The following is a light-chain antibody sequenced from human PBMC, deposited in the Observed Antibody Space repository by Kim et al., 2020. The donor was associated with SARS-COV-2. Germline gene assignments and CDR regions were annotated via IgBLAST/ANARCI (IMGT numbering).Light chain of an antibody. Sequence: VAPGKTAGITCGGNNIGSKSVHWYQQKPGQAPVLVIYYDSDRPSGIPERFSGSNSGNTATLTISRVEAGDEADYYCQVWDSSSDRVFGGGTKLTVL. J-gene: IGLJ3*02. CDR1: NIGSKS. CDR3: QVWDSSSDRV. V-gene: IGLV3-21*04. CDR2: YDS.